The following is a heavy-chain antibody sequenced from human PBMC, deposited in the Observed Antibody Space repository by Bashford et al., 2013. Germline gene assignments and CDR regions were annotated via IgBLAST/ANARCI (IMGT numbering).Heavy chain of an antibody. D-gene: IGHD3-10*01. J-gene: IGHJ4*02. Sequence: ASVKVSCKVSGYTLTELSMHWVRQAPGKGLEWMGGFDPEDGETIYAQKFQGRVTMTEDTSTDTAYMELSSLRSEDTAVYYXATYYGSGVIMTTWGQGTLVTVSS. V-gene: IGHV1-24*01. CDR3: ATYYGSGVIMTT. CDR1: GYTLTELS. CDR2: FDPEDGET.